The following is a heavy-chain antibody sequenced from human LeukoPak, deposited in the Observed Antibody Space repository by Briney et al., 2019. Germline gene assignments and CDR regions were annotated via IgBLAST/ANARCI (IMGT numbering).Heavy chain of an antibody. CDR2: IYHSGST. V-gene: IGHV4-30-2*01. D-gene: IGHD3-22*01. CDR3: ARGDYDSSGYYGGGFDY. Sequence: PSETLSLTCAVSGGSISSGGYSWSWIRQPPGKGLEWIGYIYHSGSTYYNPSLKSRVTISVDRSKNQFSLKLSSVTAADTAVYYCARGDYDSSGYYGGGFDYWGQGTLVTVSS. CDR1: GGSISSGGYS. J-gene: IGHJ4*02.